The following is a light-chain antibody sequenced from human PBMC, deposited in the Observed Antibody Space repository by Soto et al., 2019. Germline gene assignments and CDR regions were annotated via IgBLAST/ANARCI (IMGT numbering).Light chain of an antibody. CDR1: QSVSSIY. CDR3: QQYGSSTIT. CDR2: GAS. J-gene: IGKJ5*01. Sequence: EIVLTQSPGTLSLSPGERATLSCRASQSVSSIYLAWYQQKPGQAPRLLIYGASSRATGIPDRFSGSGSGTDFTLTISRLEREDFAVYYCQQYGSSTITFGQGTRLEIK. V-gene: IGKV3-20*01.